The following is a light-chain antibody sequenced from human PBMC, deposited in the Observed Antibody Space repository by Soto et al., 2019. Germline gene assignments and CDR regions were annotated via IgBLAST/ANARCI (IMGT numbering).Light chain of an antibody. CDR1: QSISIT. CDR3: QQYNNWPRT. J-gene: IGKJ4*01. V-gene: IGKV3-15*01. Sequence: EIVMTQSPATLSVSPGERATLSCRASQSISITLAWYQQKPGQAPRLLIYGASTRATDIPARFSGSGSGTEFTLTISGLQSEDSAVYYCQQYNNWPRTFGGGTKVEI. CDR2: GAS.